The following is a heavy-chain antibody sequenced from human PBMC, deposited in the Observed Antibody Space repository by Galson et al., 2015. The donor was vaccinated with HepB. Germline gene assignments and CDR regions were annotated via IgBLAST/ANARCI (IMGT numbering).Heavy chain of an antibody. CDR3: ARELAGPWQWLVAGAQNNNWFDP. Sequence: CAISGDSVSSNSAAWNWIRQSPSRGLEWLGRTYYRSKWYNDYAVSVKSRITINPDTSKNQFSLQLNSVTPEDTAVYYCARELAGPWQWLVAGAQNNNWFDPWGQGTLVTVSS. J-gene: IGHJ5*02. CDR1: GDSVSSNSAA. CDR2: TYYRSKWYN. V-gene: IGHV6-1*01. D-gene: IGHD6-19*01.